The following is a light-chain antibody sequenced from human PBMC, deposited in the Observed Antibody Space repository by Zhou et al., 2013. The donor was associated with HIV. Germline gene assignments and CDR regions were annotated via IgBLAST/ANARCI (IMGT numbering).Light chain of an antibody. CDR3: QHYNTWLLT. CDR2: GVS. CDR1: QSVATN. Sequence: EIVMTQSPATLSVSSGERATLSCRASQSVATNLAWYQQKPGQAPRLLIYGVSTRAAGVPARFSGSGAWTEFTLTISSMQSEDFAVYYCQHYNTWLLTFGGGTKVEMK. J-gene: IGKJ4*01. V-gene: IGKV3-15*01.